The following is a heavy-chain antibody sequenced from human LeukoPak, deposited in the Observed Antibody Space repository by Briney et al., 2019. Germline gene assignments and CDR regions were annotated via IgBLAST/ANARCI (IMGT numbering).Heavy chain of an antibody. J-gene: IGHJ4*02. CDR1: GGSISSYY. Sequence: SETLSLTCTVSGGSISSYYWSWLRQPPGKGLEWIGYIYYSGSTNYNPSLKSRVTISVDTSKNQFSLKLSSVTAADTAVYYCARVKAAAGLIDYWGQGTLVTVSS. CDR3: ARVKAAAGLIDY. V-gene: IGHV4-59*01. CDR2: IYYSGST. D-gene: IGHD6-13*01.